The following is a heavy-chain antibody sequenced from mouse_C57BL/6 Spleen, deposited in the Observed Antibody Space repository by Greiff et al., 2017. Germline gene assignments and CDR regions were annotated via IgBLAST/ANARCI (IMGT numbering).Heavy chain of an antibody. CDR3: ARDTSY. J-gene: IGHJ2*01. Sequence: DVKLQESGPGLVKPSQSLSLTCSVTGYSITSGYYWNWIRQFPGNKLEWMGYISYDGSNNYNPSLKNRISITRDTSKNQFFLKLNSVTTEDTATYYCARDTSYWGQGTTLTVSS. CDR1: GYSITSGYY. V-gene: IGHV3-6*01. CDR2: ISYDGSN. D-gene: IGHD2-12*01.